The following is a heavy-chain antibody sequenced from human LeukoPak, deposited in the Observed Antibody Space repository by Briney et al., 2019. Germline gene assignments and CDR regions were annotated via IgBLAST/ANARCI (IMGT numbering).Heavy chain of an antibody. Sequence: SETLSLTCTVSGGSISGRGYYWGWIRQPPGKGLEWIGSMYYSGKTYYNPSLKGRVTISADTSKNHFSLNLSSVTAADTAVYYSARQYYDLLTGSSSDVFDFWGQGTLVTVSS. D-gene: IGHD3-9*01. V-gene: IGHV4-39*01. CDR1: GGSISGRGYY. CDR3: ARQYYDLLTGSSSDVFDF. CDR2: MYYSGKT. J-gene: IGHJ3*01.